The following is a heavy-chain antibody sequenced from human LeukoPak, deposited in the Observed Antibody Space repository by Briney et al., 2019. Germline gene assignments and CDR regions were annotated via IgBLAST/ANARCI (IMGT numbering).Heavy chain of an antibody. Sequence: PGGSLRLSCAASGFTFSSYAMHWVRQAPGKGLEWVAVISYDGSYKYYVDSVKGRFTISRDNSKNTLYLQMDSLTPEDTAIYYCAREDYYGYSHFDYWGQGTLVTVSS. CDR1: GFTFSSYA. D-gene: IGHD3-10*01. J-gene: IGHJ4*02. V-gene: IGHV3-30*04. CDR3: AREDYYGYSHFDY. CDR2: ISYDGSYK.